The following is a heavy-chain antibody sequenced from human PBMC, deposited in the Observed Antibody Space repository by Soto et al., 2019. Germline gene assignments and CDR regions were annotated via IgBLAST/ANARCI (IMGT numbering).Heavy chain of an antibody. D-gene: IGHD3-22*01. Sequence: ASVKVSCKASGYTFTSYYMHWARQAPGQGLEWMGIINPSGGSTSYAQKFQGRVTMTRDTSTSTVYMELSSLRSEDTAVYYCARDILNYYDSSGYFDYWGQGTLVTVSS. J-gene: IGHJ4*02. V-gene: IGHV1-46*01. CDR1: GYTFTSYY. CDR3: ARDILNYYDSSGYFDY. CDR2: INPSGGST.